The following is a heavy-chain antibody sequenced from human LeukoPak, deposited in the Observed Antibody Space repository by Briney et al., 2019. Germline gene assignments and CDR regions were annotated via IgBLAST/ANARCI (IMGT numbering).Heavy chain of an antibody. D-gene: IGHD1-26*01. CDR3: VRGGGD. Sequence: GGSLRLSCTASGFTFSTHWMNWVRQAPGKGLQWVASITQDGSAIYHVDSVKGRFTISRDNAKNSLYLQMSFLRAEDTAVYYCVRGGGDWGQGTLVTVSS. J-gene: IGHJ4*02. V-gene: IGHV3-7*03. CDR1: GFTFSTHW. CDR2: ITQDGSAI.